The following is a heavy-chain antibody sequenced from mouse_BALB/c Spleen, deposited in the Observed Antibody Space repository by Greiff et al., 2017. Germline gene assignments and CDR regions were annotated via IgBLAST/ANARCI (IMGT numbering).Heavy chain of an antibody. CDR1: GYTFTCYV. V-gene: IGHV1-14*01. CDR2: INPYNDGT. D-gene: IGHD1-1*01. Sequence: VQLQQSGPELVKPGASVKMSCKASGYTFTCYVMHWVKQKPGQGLEWIGYINPYNDGTKYNEKFKGKATLTSDKSSSTAYMELSSLTSEDSAVYYCARGGSSWYFDVWGAGTTVTVSS. J-gene: IGHJ1*01. CDR3: ARGGSSWYFDV.